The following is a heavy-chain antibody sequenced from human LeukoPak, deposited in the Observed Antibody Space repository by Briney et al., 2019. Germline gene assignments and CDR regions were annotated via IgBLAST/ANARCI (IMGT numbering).Heavy chain of an antibody. CDR1: GFTFDDYA. Sequence: GGSLRLSCAASGFTFDDYAMHWVRQAPGKGLEWVSGISWNSGSIGYADSVKGRFTISRDNAKNSLYLQMISLRAEDTALYYCAKGRHDYGDPFDYWGQGTLVTVSS. J-gene: IGHJ4*02. CDR3: AKGRHDYGDPFDY. CDR2: ISWNSGSI. D-gene: IGHD4-17*01. V-gene: IGHV3-9*01.